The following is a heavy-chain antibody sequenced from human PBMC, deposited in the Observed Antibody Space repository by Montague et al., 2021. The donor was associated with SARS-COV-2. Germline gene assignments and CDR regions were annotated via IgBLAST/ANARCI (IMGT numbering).Heavy chain of an antibody. V-gene: IGHV4-59*01. CDR1: GGSISSYH. J-gene: IGHJ2*01. CDR2: IYYSGST. CDR3: AGDRGRFWHFDL. D-gene: IGHD5-12*01. Sequence: SETLSLTCTVSGGSISSYHWNWIRQSPGKGLEWIGYIYYSGSTKYNPSFKSRVTMLVDTSKRQMSLRLNSVTAADTAVYYCAGDRGRFWHFDLWGRGTLVTVSS.